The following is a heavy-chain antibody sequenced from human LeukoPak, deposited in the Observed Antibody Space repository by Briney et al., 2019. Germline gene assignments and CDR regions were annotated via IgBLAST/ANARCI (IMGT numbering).Heavy chain of an antibody. J-gene: IGHJ4*02. CDR2: IIPIFGTA. CDR3: ASLGSSRKFDY. D-gene: IGHD3-10*01. Sequence: ASVTVSYKASGGTFSSYAISWVRQAPGQGLEWMGGIIPIFGTANYAQRFQGRVTITADESTSTAYMELSSLRSEDTAVYYCASLGSSRKFDYWGQGTLVTVSS. V-gene: IGHV1-69*13. CDR1: GGTFSSYA.